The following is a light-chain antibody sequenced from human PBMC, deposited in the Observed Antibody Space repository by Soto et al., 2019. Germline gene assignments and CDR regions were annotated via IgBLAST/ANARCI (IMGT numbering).Light chain of an antibody. CDR1: SSDVGGYNY. V-gene: IGLV2-8*01. CDR2: EVS. Sequence: QSALTQPPSASGSPGQSVTISCTGTSSDVGGYNYVSWYQQHPGKAPKLMIYEVSKRPSGVPDRFSGSKSGNTASLTVSGLQADDEADYYCSSYADSNNSNVFGTGTQLTVL. J-gene: IGLJ1*01. CDR3: SSYADSNNSNV.